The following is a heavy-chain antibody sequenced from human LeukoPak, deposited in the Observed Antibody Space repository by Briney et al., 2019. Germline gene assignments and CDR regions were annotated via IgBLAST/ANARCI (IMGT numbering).Heavy chain of an antibody. D-gene: IGHD2-2*01. Sequence: PSETLSLTCAVYGGSFSGYYWSWIRQPPGKGLEWIGEINHSGSTNYSPSLKSRVTISVDTSKNQFSLKLSSVTAADTAVYYCARGRPPHIVVVPAAIGGNWFDPWGQGTLVTVSS. J-gene: IGHJ5*02. CDR3: ARGRPPHIVVVPAAIGGNWFDP. V-gene: IGHV4-34*01. CDR1: GGSFSGYY. CDR2: INHSGST.